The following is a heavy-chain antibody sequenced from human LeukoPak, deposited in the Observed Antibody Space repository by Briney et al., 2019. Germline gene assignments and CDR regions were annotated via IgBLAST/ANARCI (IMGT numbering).Heavy chain of an antibody. V-gene: IGHV4-39*01. CDR1: GCSISSSSYY. Sequence: SETLFLTCTVSGCSISSSSYYWGWMRQPPVNGLEWIVSSYYSGSTYYNPSLKRRVTISVDTSKNQFSLQQSSVTAVYTAFYYCARQQWMLYFDYWGQGTLVTVSS. CDR3: ARQQWMLYFDY. CDR2: SYYSGST. J-gene: IGHJ4*02. D-gene: IGHD6-19*01.